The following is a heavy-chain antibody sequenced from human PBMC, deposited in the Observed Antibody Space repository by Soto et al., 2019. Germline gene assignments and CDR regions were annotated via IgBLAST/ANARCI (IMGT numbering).Heavy chain of an antibody. Sequence: LRLSCAASGFTFSNAWMSWVRQAPGKGLEWVGRIKSKTDGGTTDYAAPVKGRFTISRDDSKNTLYLQMNSLKTEDTAVYYCTTDAYYDSSGYYSSFDYWGQGTLVTVSS. D-gene: IGHD3-22*01. CDR2: IKSKTDGGTT. CDR3: TTDAYYDSSGYYSSFDY. J-gene: IGHJ4*02. V-gene: IGHV3-15*01. CDR1: GFTFSNAW.